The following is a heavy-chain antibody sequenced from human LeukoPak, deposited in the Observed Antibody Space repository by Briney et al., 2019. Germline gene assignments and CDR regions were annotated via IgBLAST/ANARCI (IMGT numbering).Heavy chain of an antibody. CDR3: ASGAPSDYYYYYYMDV. D-gene: IGHD3-10*01. V-gene: IGHV1-2*02. CDR1: GYTFTRYY. Sequence: ASVKVSCKASGYTFTRYYMHWVRQAPGQGLEWMGWINPNSGGTNYAQKFQGRVTMTRDTSISTAYMELSRLRSDDTAVYYCASGAPSDYYYYYYMDVWGKGTTVTISS. J-gene: IGHJ6*03. CDR2: INPNSGGT.